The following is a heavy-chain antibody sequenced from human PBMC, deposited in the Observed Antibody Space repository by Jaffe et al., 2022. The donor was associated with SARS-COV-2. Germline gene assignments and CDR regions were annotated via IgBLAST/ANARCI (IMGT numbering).Heavy chain of an antibody. CDR2: ISSDSVYI. D-gene: IGHD3-22*01. V-gene: IGHV3-21*02. Sequence: EVQLVESGGGLVKPGGSLRLSCAASGFTFSTYSMNWVRQAPGKGLEWVSAISSDSVYIYYAESVKGRFTISRDNAKNSLFLQMNYLRAEDTAVYYCKNSRGWGQGTLVTVSS. J-gene: IGHJ4*02. CDR1: GFTFSTYS. CDR3: KNSRG.